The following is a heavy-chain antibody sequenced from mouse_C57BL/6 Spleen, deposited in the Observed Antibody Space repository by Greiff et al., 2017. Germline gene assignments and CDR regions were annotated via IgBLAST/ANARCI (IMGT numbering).Heavy chain of an antibody. V-gene: IGHV1-52*01. Sequence: QVQLQQPGAELVRPGSSVKLSCKASGYTFTSYWMHWVKQRPIQGLEWIGNIDPSDSETHYNQKFKDKATLTVDKSSSTAYMQLSSLTSEDSAVYYCARKRNCAPFDVWGTGTTVTVSS. CDR3: ARKRNCAPFDV. CDR2: IDPSDSET. D-gene: IGHD4-1*01. J-gene: IGHJ1*03. CDR1: GYTFTSYW.